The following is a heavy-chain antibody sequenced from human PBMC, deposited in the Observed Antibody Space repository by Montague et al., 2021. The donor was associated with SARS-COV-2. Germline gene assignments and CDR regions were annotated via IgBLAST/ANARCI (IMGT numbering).Heavy chain of an antibody. Sequence: TLSLTCTVSGGSISGDNYYWTWIRQHPGKGLEWIAYIYYTGSTYYXPSLQSRLRTSLDRSKNQFSLTLTSVTAADTAIYYCARNRGWGSRGAGYIDLWGRGTLVTVSS. D-gene: IGHD7-27*01. J-gene: IGHJ2*01. CDR1: GGSISGDNYY. CDR3: ARNRGWGSRGAGYIDL. CDR2: IYYTGST. V-gene: IGHV4-31*03.